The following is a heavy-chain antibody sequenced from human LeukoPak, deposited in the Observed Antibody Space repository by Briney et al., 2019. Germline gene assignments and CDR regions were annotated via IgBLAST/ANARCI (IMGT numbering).Heavy chain of an antibody. CDR1: GFTFSSYA. CDR3: ARDSTVGPFDY. Sequence: PGRSLRLSCAASGFTFSSYAMHWVRQAPGKGLEWVAVISYDGSNKYYADSVKGRFTISRDNSKNTLYLQMNSLRAEDTAVYYCARDSTVGPFDYWGQGTLVTVSS. D-gene: IGHD4-23*01. J-gene: IGHJ4*02. CDR2: ISYDGSNK. V-gene: IGHV3-30-3*01.